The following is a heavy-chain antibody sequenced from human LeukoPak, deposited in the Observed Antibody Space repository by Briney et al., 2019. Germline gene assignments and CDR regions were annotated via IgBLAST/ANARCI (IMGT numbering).Heavy chain of an antibody. CDR1: GGSISSSSYY. CDR2: IYYSGST. J-gene: IGHJ4*02. D-gene: IGHD6-19*01. Sequence: SETLSLTCTVSGGSISSSSYYWGWIRQPPGKGLEWIGSIYYSGSTYYNPSLKSRVTISVDTSKNQFSLKLSSVTAADTAVYYCARHQSVAGPFDYWGQGTLVTVSS. V-gene: IGHV4-39*01. CDR3: ARHQSVAGPFDY.